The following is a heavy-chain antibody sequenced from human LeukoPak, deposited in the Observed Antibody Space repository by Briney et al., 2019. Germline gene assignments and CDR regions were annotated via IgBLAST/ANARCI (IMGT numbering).Heavy chain of an antibody. CDR3: AKTITGSYFRLDY. V-gene: IGHV3-23*01. Sequence: GSLRLSCAASGFIFSSYAMSWVRQAPGKGLEWVSVISASGGTTYYADSVKGRFTISRDNSKNTLYLQMNSLRAEDTAVYYCAKTITGSYFRLDYWGQGTLVTVSS. CDR2: ISASGGTT. CDR1: GFIFSSYA. D-gene: IGHD3-10*01. J-gene: IGHJ4*02.